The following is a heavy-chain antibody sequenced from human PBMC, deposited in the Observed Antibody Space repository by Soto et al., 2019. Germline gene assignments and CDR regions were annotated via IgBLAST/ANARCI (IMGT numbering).Heavy chain of an antibody. CDR3: ARAQLMITFGGVIEPFDY. V-gene: IGHV3-21*01. J-gene: IGHJ4*02. CDR2: ISSSSSYI. D-gene: IGHD3-16*02. CDR1: GFTFSSYG. Sequence: GSLRLSCAASGFTFSSYGMHWVRQAPGKGLEWVSSISSSSSYIYYADSVKGRFTISRDNAKNSLYLQMNSLRAEDTAVYYCARAQLMITFGGVIEPFDYWGKGTLVTVSS.